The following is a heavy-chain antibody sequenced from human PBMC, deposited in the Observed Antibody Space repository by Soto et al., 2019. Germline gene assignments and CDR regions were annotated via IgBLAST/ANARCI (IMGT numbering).Heavy chain of an antibody. J-gene: IGHJ3*02. D-gene: IGHD2-15*01. CDR1: GGSISSGGYY. CDR3: ARAFYCSGGSCYPFFDAFDI. CDR2: IYYSGST. V-gene: IGHV4-31*03. Sequence: PSETLSLTCTVSGGSISSGGYYWSWIRQHPGKGLEWIGYIYYSGSTYYNPSLKSRVTISVDTSKNQFSLKLSSVTAADTAVYYCARAFYCSGGSCYPFFDAFDIWGQGTMVTVSS.